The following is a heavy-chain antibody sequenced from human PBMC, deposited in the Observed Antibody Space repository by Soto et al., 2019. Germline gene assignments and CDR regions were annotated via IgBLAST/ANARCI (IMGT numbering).Heavy chain of an antibody. CDR2: IFYSGHT. J-gene: IGHJ4*02. V-gene: IGHV4-31*03. CDR1: GGSISRGGYY. CDR3: AGTAAGKDLDF. Sequence: QVQLQESGPGLVKPSQTLSLTCTVSGGSISRGGYYWSWVRQHPGKGLEWIGYIFYSGHTYYTPSLKSRFTISGDTSENQFFLKVNSVTAADTAIYYCAGTAAGKDLDFWGQGTLVTVPS. D-gene: IGHD6-13*01.